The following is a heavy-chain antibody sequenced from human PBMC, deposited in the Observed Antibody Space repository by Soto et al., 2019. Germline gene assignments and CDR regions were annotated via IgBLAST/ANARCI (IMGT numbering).Heavy chain of an antibody. CDR2: IYHSGST. V-gene: IGHV4-38-2*02. Sequence: PSETLSLTCAVSGYSISSGYYWGWIRQPPGKGLEWIGSIYHSGSTYYNPSLKSRVTISVDTSKNQFSLKLSSVTAADTAVYYCARDLFEFGVFDYWGQGTLVTVSS. J-gene: IGHJ4*02. D-gene: IGHD3-10*01. CDR3: ARDLFEFGVFDY. CDR1: GYSISSGYY.